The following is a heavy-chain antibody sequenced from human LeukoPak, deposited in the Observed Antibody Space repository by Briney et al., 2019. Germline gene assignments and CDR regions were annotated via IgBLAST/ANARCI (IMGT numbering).Heavy chain of an antibody. CDR2: IYTSGST. CDR3: ARHLNNYRRDGYNYSYYYYMDV. D-gene: IGHD5-24*01. Sequence: SETLSLTCTVSGGSISSYYWSWIRQPPGKGLEWIGYIYTSGSTNYNPSLKSRVTISVDTSKNQFSLKLSSVTAADTAVYYCARHLNNYRRDGYNYSYYYYMDVWGKGTTVTVSS. CDR1: GGSISSYY. J-gene: IGHJ6*03. V-gene: IGHV4-4*09.